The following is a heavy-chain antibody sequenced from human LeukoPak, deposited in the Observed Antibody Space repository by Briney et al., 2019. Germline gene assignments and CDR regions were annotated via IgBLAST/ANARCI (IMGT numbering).Heavy chain of an antibody. CDR3: ARASYCSSITCYTAFDY. Sequence: PGGSLRLSCAASGFTFDDYGMSWVRQAPGKGLEWVSYISSGSRTIYYADSVKGRFTISRDNSKNTLYLQVNSLRAEDTAVYYCARASYCSSITCYTAFDYWGQGTLVTVSS. D-gene: IGHD2-2*02. CDR1: GFTFDDYG. V-gene: IGHV3-48*01. CDR2: ISSGSRTI. J-gene: IGHJ4*02.